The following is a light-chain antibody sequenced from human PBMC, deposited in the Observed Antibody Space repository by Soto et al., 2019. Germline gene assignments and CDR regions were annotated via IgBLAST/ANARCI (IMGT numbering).Light chain of an antibody. CDR3: QQRGNWPPT. J-gene: IGKJ3*01. Sequence: EIVLTQSPATLSLSPGERATLSCRASKSVSSFLAWYQQKPGQPPRLLIYDASNRATGIPGRFSGSGSGTDFTLTISSLEPEDFAAYYCQQRGNWPPTFGPGTKVDI. CDR1: KSVSSF. V-gene: IGKV3-11*01. CDR2: DAS.